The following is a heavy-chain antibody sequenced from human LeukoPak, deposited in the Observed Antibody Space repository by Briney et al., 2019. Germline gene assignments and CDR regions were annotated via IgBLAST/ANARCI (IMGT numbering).Heavy chain of an antibody. CDR3: ARSGRGTYYYFDL. J-gene: IGHJ4*02. CDR2: ISGYNGNT. CDR1: TYTFTRYG. D-gene: IGHD5-12*01. Sequence: ASVKVSCRASTYTFTRYGISWVRQAPGQGLEWMGWISGYNGNTNYAQKFLGRVSMTADTATSTAYMELRSLTSDDTAMYYCARSGRGTYYYFDLWGQGTLVTVSS. V-gene: IGHV1-18*01.